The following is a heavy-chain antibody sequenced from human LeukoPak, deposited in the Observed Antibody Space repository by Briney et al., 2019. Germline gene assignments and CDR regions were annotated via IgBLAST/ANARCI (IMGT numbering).Heavy chain of an antibody. Sequence: SVKVSCKASGGTFSSYAISWVRQAPGQGLEWMGRIIPILGIANYAQKFQGRVTITADKSTSTAYMELSSLRSEDTAVYYCAREGVSIVLMVYASVDWLDPWGQGTLVTVSS. CDR1: GGTFSSYA. D-gene: IGHD2-8*01. V-gene: IGHV1-69*04. CDR3: AREGVSIVLMVYASVDWLDP. J-gene: IGHJ5*02. CDR2: IIPILGIA.